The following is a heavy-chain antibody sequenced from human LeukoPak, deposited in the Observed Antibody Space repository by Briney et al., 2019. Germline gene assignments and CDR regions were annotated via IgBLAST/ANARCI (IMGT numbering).Heavy chain of an antibody. D-gene: IGHD4-11*01. CDR2: MNPNSGNT. CDR1: GYTFTSYD. J-gene: IGHJ3*02. CDR3: ARGRGNMTTGSAAFDI. Sequence: GSVKVSCKASGYTFTSYDINWVRQGTGQGFEWMGWMNPNSGNTGSAQKFQDSVTMTRDTSITTAYMELSRLRSDDTAVYYCARGRGNMTTGSAAFDIWGQGTMVTVSS. V-gene: IGHV1-8*01.